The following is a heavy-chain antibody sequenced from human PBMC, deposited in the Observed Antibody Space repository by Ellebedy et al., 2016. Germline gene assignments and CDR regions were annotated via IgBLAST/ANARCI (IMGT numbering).Heavy chain of an antibody. Sequence: ASVKVSCKASGYTFTSYYMHWVRQAPGQGLEWMGIINPSGGSTSYAQKFQGRVTMTRDTSTSTVYMELSSLGSEDTAVYYCARGIPVFGVVIYYYYGMDVWGQGTTVTVSS. J-gene: IGHJ6*02. CDR2: INPSGGST. CDR3: ARGIPVFGVVIYYYYGMDV. CDR1: GYTFTSYY. V-gene: IGHV1-46*01. D-gene: IGHD3-3*01.